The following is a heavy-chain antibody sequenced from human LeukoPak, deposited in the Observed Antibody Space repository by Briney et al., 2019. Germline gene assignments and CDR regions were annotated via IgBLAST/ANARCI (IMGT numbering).Heavy chain of an antibody. CDR2: ISGSGGST. V-gene: IGHV3-23*01. CDR3: ARTGYCSSTSCYFGWLESDWFDP. J-gene: IGHJ5*02. Sequence: SGGSLRLSCAASGFTFSSYAMSWVRQAPGKGLEWVSAISGSGGSTYYADSVKGRFTISRDNAKNSLYLQMNSLRAEDTAVYYCARTGYCSSTSCYFGWLESDWFDPWGQGTLVTVSS. CDR1: GFTFSSYA. D-gene: IGHD2-2*01.